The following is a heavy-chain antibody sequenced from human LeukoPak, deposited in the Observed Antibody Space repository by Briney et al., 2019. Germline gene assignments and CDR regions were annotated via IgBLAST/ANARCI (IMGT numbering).Heavy chain of an antibody. D-gene: IGHD3-22*01. CDR1: GFTFDDYA. V-gene: IGHV3-9*01. CDR2: ISWNSGSI. CDR3: AKAPNGYYFLDY. Sequence: GRSLRLSRAASGFTFDDYAMHWVRQAPGKGLEWVSGISWNSGSIGYADSVKGRFTISRDNAKNSLYLQMNSLRAEDTALYYCAKAPNGYYFLDYWGQGTLVTVSS. J-gene: IGHJ4*02.